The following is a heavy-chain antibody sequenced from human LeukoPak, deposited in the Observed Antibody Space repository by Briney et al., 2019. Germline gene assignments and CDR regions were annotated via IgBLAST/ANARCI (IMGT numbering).Heavy chain of an antibody. CDR1: GVSISNYY. D-gene: IGHD6-13*01. CDR2: IYYSGTT. Sequence: AETLSLTCTVSGVSISNYYWSWIRQPPGKGLECMGYIYYSGTTNYNPSLKSRVNISVDTSKNQFSLKLSSVTAADTAVYYCARHGGYSSPYLHWGQGTLVTVSS. J-gene: IGHJ1*01. V-gene: IGHV4-59*08. CDR3: ARHGGYSSPYLH.